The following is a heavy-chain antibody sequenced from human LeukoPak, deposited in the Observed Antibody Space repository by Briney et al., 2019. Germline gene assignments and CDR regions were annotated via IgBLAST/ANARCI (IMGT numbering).Heavy chain of an antibody. CDR3: AKVNSGYNNNYYYYYMDV. D-gene: IGHD5-12*01. CDR2: ISYDGSNK. J-gene: IGHJ6*03. Sequence: GGSLRLSCAASGFTFSSYGMHWVRQAPGKGLEWVAVISYDGSNKYYADSVKGRFTISRDNSKNTLYLQMNSLRADDTAVYYCAKVNSGYNNNYYYYYMDVWGIGTTVIVSS. CDR1: GFTFSSYG. V-gene: IGHV3-30*18.